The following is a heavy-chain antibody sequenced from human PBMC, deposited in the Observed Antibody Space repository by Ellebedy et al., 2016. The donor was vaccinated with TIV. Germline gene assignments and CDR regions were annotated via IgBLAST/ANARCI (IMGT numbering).Heavy chain of an antibody. CDR2: ISGSGSST. V-gene: IGHV3-23*01. CDR3: SGTRIKITEYHYYMDV. D-gene: IGHD1-20*01. J-gene: IGHJ6*03. Sequence: PGGSLRLSCAVSGFGFDSYAMNWVRQAPGKGLEWVSAISGSGSSTYYADSVKGRFTVSRDNSKSTLYLQMTSLRVGDTAIYYCSGTRIKITEYHYYMDVWGKGTTVTVSS. CDR1: GFGFDSYA.